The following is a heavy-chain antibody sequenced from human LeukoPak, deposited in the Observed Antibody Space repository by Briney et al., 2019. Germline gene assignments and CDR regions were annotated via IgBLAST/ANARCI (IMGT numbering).Heavy chain of an antibody. V-gene: IGHV1-18*01. CDR1: GYTFTSYG. Sequence: ASVKVSCKASGYTFTSYGISWVRQAPGQGLEWMGWISAYNGNTNYTQKLQGRVTMTTDTSTSTAYMELRSLRSDDTAVYYCARGATYYYDSSGSETWAVWYNWFDPWGQGTLVTVSS. CDR2: ISAYNGNT. CDR3: ARGATYYYDSSGSETWAVWYNWFDP. J-gene: IGHJ5*02. D-gene: IGHD3-22*01.